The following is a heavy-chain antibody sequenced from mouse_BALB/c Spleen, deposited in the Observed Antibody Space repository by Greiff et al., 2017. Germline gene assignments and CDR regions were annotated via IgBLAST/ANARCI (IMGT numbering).Heavy chain of an antibody. CDR1: GFSLTGYG. CDR2: IWGDGST. J-gene: IGHJ1*01. Sequence: VQLVESGPGLVAPSQSLSITCPVSGFSLTGYGVTWVRQPPGKGLEWLGMIWGDGSTDYNSALKSRLSISKDNTKSQVFLKMNSLQTDDTARYYCARTETYWYFDVWGAGTTVTVSS. V-gene: IGHV2-6-7*01. CDR3: ARTETYWYFDV.